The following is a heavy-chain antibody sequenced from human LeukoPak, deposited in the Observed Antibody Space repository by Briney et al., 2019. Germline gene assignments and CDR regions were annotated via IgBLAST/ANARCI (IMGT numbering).Heavy chain of an antibody. CDR2: IDPSDSYT. CDR1: GYIFTSYW. J-gene: IGHJ3*02. V-gene: IGHV5-10-1*01. D-gene: IGHD6-19*01. CDR3: SRSLGSGWTSDAFDI. Sequence: GASLKISCKGSGYIFTSYWISWVRQLPGKGLEWMGRIDPSDSYTNYSPSFQGHVTISADNSISTTYLQWSSLKASDTAMYYCSRSLGSGWTSDAFDIWGQGTMVTVSS.